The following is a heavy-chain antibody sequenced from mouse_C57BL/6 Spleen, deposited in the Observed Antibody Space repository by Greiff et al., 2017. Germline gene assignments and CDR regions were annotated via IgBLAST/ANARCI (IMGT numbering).Heavy chain of an antibody. V-gene: IGHV1-26*01. CDR1: GYTFTDYY. CDR2: INPNNGGT. D-gene: IGHD3-3*01. J-gene: IGHJ4*01. Sequence: EVQLQQSGPELVKPGASVKISCKASGYTFTDYYMNWVKQSHGKSLEWIGDINPNNGGTSYNQKFKGKATLTVDKSSSTAYMELRSLTSEDSAVXYCARGTLYYAMDYWGQGTSVTVTS. CDR3: ARGTLYYAMDY.